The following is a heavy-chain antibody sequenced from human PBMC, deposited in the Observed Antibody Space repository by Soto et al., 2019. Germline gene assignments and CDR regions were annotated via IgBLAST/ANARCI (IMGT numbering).Heavy chain of an antibody. CDR2: IYHSGTT. V-gene: IGHV4-4*02. Sequence: SSETLSLTCTVSGGSVGSSSCWSWVRRPPGKGLEWIAEIYHSGTTNCNPSLKSRVSMSVDKSKNQFSLTLNSVAAADTAVYYCVRSVPAATWEYHGMDVWGQGTTVTVSS. CDR3: VRSVPAATWEYHGMDV. D-gene: IGHD2-2*01. J-gene: IGHJ6*02. CDR1: GGSVGSSSC.